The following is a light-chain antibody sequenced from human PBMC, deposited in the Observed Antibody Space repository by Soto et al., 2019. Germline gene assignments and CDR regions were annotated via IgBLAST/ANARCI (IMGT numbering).Light chain of an antibody. J-gene: IGKJ1*01. CDR1: QSVSSY. V-gene: IGKV3-20*01. CDR3: QQYGSSPQT. Sequence: EIVLTQSPGTLSLSPGERATLSCRASQSVSSYLAWYQQKPGQAPRLLIYDASSRATGIPDRFSGSGSATDFTLTISRLEPEDFAVYYCQQYGSSPQTFGQGTKVDIK. CDR2: DAS.